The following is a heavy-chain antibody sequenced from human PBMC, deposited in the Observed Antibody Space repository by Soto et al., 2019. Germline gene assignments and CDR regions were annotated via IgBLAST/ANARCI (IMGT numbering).Heavy chain of an antibody. D-gene: IGHD2-15*01. CDR1: GGSISSYY. V-gene: IGHV4-59*08. Sequence: SETLSLTCTVSGGSISSYYWSWIRQPPGKGLEWIGCVYYSGSTNYNPSLKSRVTMSKDTSKNQFSLNLSSVTAADTAVYYCASQVVASRHFDYWGQGTLVTVSS. CDR3: ASQVVASRHFDY. CDR2: VYYSGST. J-gene: IGHJ4*02.